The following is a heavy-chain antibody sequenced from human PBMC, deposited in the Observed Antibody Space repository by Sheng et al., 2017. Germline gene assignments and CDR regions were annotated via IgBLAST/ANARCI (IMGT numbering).Heavy chain of an antibody. CDR2: ISWNSDNI. V-gene: IGHV3-9*03. CDR1: GFTFDDYA. J-gene: IGHJ5*02. Sequence: EVQLVESGGGLVQPGRSLRLSCAASGFTFDDYAMHWVRQAPGKGLEWVSGISWNSDNIGYADSVKGRFTISRDNAKNSLYLQMNSLRAEDMALYHCVKGGDFLDPWGQGTLVTVSS. D-gene: IGHD3-3*01. CDR3: VKGGDFLDP.